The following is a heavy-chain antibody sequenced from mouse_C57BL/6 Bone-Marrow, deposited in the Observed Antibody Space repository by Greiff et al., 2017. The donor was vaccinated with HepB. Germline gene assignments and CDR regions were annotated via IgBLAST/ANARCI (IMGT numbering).Heavy chain of an antibody. CDR1: GYTFTSYG. V-gene: IGHV1-81*01. Sequence: QVQLKQPGAELARPGASVKLSCKASGYTFTSYGISWVKQRTGQGLEWIGEIYPRSGNTYYNEKFKGKATLTADKSSSTAYMELRSLTSEDSAVYFCARSGGWLPPYFDVWGTGTTVTVSS. D-gene: IGHD2-3*01. CDR3: ARSGGWLPPYFDV. CDR2: IYPRSGNT. J-gene: IGHJ1*03.